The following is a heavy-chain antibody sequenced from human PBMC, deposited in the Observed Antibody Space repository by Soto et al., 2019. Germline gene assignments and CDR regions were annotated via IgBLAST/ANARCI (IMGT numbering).Heavy chain of an antibody. D-gene: IGHD3-10*01. CDR2: IRPGQGAT. Sequence: EVQLLESGGGLVQPGGSLRLSCVASGLTLTNYAMTWVRQAPGKGLEWIAAIRPGQGATFYADSVRGRFTISRDDSTNTLSLQMNSLRSEDTAIYYCAKPPIWLSEHVNYWGQGTLVTVSS. CDR1: GLTLTNYA. V-gene: IGHV3-23*01. J-gene: IGHJ4*02. CDR3: AKPPIWLSEHVNY.